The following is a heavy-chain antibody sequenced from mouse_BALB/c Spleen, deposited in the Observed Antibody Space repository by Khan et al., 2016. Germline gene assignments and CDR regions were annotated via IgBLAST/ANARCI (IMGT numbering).Heavy chain of an antibody. CDR1: GYTFTNYG. Sequence: QIQLVQSGPELKRPGKTVKISCKASGYTFTNYGINWVKQAPGKGLKWMGWINTYSGESTYADDFKGRFAFSLETSSNTAYLQINNLKNEDTAASVSARYRCYYGSVRYFAVWGAGTPVTVSA. CDR2: INTYSGES. D-gene: IGHD1-1*01. J-gene: IGHJ1*01. V-gene: IGHV9-3-1*01. CDR3: ARYRCYYGSVRYFAV.